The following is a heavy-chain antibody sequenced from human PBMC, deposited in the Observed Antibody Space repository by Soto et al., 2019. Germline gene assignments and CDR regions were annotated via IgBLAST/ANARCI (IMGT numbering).Heavy chain of an antibody. CDR2: IYYSGRT. V-gene: IGHV4-59*01. CDR3: ASTYYDFWSGLSGSDQRFDY. D-gene: IGHD3-3*01. J-gene: IGHJ4*01. Sequence: QVQLQESGPGLVKPSETLSLTCTVSGGSLSSYYWSWIRKPPGKGLEWIGAIYYSGRTNYNPSLKSRVTISVGTSKNQFSLKLRSVTAADTAVYYCASTYYDFWSGLSGSDQRFDYWGHRSLVPVSS. CDR1: GGSLSSYY.